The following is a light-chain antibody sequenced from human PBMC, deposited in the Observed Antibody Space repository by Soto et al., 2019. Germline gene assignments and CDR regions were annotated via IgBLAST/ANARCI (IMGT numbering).Light chain of an antibody. V-gene: IGLV2-14*01. CDR2: EVS. Sequence: QSALTQPASVSGSPGQSITISCTGTSSDVGAYNYVSWFQQYPGTAPKLMIFEVSHRPSGVSNRFSASKSGSTASLTISGLQAEDEADYYCSSYTTSSTLVFGGGTKLTVL. CDR3: SSYTTSSTLV. CDR1: SSDVGAYNY. J-gene: IGLJ2*01.